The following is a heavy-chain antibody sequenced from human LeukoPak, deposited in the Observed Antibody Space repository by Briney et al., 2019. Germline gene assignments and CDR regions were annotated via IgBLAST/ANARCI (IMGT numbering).Heavy chain of an antibody. Sequence: ASVKVSCKASGYTFTSYGISWVRQAPGQGLEWMGWISAYNGNTNYAQKLQGRVTMTRNTSISTAYMELSSLRSEDTAVYYCARGEDNWNHFDYWGQGTLVTVSS. CDR2: ISAYNGNT. CDR1: GYTFTSYG. D-gene: IGHD1-1*01. V-gene: IGHV1-18*01. CDR3: ARGEDNWNHFDY. J-gene: IGHJ4*02.